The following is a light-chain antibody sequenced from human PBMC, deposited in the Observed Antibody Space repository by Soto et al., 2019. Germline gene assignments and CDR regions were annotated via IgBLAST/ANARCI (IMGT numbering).Light chain of an antibody. Sequence: EIVLTQSPAIPSMSPGERATLSCRASQSVSSYFAWYQQKPGQAPRLLIYDASNRATGVPARFSGSGSGTDFTLTISSLEPEDFAVYYCQQRRYWPVTFGQGTKV. CDR2: DAS. CDR3: QQRRYWPVT. V-gene: IGKV3-11*01. CDR1: QSVSSY. J-gene: IGKJ1*01.